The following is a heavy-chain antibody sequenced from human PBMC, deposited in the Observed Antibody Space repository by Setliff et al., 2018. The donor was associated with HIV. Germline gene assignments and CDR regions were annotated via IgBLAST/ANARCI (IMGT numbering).Heavy chain of an antibody. J-gene: IGHJ4*02. V-gene: IGHV1-69*10. D-gene: IGHD2-2*01. Sequence: SVKVSCKPSGGTFSSYAITWVRQAPGQGLEWMGGIIPILGVANYAQKFQGRVTMTTDTSTSTAYMELRSLRSDDTAVYYCARGPPIVVVPAALLTFDYWGQGTLVTSPQ. CDR1: GGTFSSYA. CDR3: ARGPPIVVVPAALLTFDY. CDR2: IIPILGVA.